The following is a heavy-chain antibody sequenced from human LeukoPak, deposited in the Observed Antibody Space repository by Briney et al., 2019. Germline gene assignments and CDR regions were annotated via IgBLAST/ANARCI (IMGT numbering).Heavy chain of an antibody. Sequence: GASVKVSCKASGGTFSSYAISWVRQAPGQGLEWMGWISAYNGNTNYAQKLQGRVTMTTDTSTSTAYMELRSLRSDDTAVYYCARDQRGTYYYGSGSYPSHNWFDPWGQGTWSPSPQ. CDR1: GGTFSSYA. V-gene: IGHV1-18*01. J-gene: IGHJ5*02. CDR2: ISAYNGNT. D-gene: IGHD3-10*01. CDR3: ARDQRGTYYYGSGSYPSHNWFDP.